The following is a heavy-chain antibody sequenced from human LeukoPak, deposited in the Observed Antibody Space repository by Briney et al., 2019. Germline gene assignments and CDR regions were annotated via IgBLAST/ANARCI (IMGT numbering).Heavy chain of an antibody. CDR2: IMWKSNST. V-gene: IGHV3-20*04. Sequence: GGSLRLSRAASRFTFDDYGTSCVRQAPQGGLELVSAIMWKSNSTGHAASVRARFTNSRDNDENPLFWLTNSLTAEHTALYFCARCSRSSAGCYSAFDLWGQGTMVTVS. CDR1: RFTFDDYG. J-gene: IGHJ3*01. D-gene: IGHD2-2*02. CDR3: ARCSRSSAGCYSAFDL.